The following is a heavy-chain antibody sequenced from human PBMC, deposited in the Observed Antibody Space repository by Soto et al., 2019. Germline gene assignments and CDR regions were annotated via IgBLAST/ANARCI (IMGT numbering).Heavy chain of an antibody. Sequence: PGESLKISCKGSGYSFATYWIGWVRQMPGKGLEWMGIIYPGDSDTKYRPSFQGQVTISADKSISTAYLQWSSLKASDTAMYYCARRTELTGSLDVWGQGTTVTVSS. CDR1: GYSFATYW. CDR2: IYPGDSDT. D-gene: IGHD7-27*01. V-gene: IGHV5-51*01. J-gene: IGHJ6*02. CDR3: ARRTELTGSLDV.